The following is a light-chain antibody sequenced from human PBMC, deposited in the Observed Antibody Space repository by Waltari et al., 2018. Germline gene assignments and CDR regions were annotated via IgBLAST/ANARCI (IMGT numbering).Light chain of an antibody. CDR1: SSDVGGFNY. V-gene: IGLV2-14*03. Sequence: QSALTQPASVSGSPGQSITISCTGTSSDVGGFNYVSWYQQHPGEAPKLLLYDVTQRPSGVSNRFPGSKSANTASLTISGLQAGDEAHYYCSSYSSISTLVFGGGTKLTVL. CDR3: SSYSSISTLV. CDR2: DVT. J-gene: IGLJ2*01.